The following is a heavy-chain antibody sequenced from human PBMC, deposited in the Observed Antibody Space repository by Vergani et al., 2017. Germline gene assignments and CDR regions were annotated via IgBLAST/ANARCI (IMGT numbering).Heavy chain of an antibody. V-gene: IGHV3-23*01. CDR3: AKANPRNSXYDYFYYYHAMDV. Sequence: EVQLLESGGDLVQPGGSLRLSCAASGFTFNHYAMNWVRQAPGKGLEWVSGISGSGGSTYYAGSVKGRFTISRDSSKNTLYLQMNSLSAGDTAVYYCAKANPRNSXYDYFYYYHAMDVWGQGTTVTVSS. CDR1: GFTFNHYA. CDR2: ISGSGGST. J-gene: IGHJ6*02. D-gene: IGHD5-12*01.